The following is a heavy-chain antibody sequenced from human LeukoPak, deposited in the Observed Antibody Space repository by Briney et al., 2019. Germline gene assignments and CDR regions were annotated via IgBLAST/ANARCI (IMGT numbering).Heavy chain of an antibody. CDR2: INHSGST. J-gene: IGHJ6*02. CDR3: ARGAPEGAVEVYYYPSYGMDV. D-gene: IGHD3-10*01. CDR1: GGSFSGYY. V-gene: IGHV4-34*01. Sequence: SETLSLTCAVYGGSFSGYYWSWIRQPPGKGLEWIGEINHSGSTNYNPSLKSRVAISVDTSKNQFSLKLSSVTAADTAVYYCARGAPEGAVEVYYYPSYGMDVWGQGTTVTVSS.